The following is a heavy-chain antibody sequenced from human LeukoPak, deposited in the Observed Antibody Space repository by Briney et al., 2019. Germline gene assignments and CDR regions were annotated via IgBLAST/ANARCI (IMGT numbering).Heavy chain of an antibody. J-gene: IGHJ6*02. D-gene: IGHD2-15*01. CDR1: GDSMTSSNHY. CDR3: ARRSHCTGGTCYPV. CDR2: IYYDGST. Sequence: PSETLSLTCTVSGDSMTSSNHYWVWIREPPGKGLVWVGSIYYDGSTYYNPSLRSRVTISQDTSKNQFSLKVSSVTAADTAVYHCARRSHCTGGTCYPVWGQGTTVTVSS. V-gene: IGHV4-39*01.